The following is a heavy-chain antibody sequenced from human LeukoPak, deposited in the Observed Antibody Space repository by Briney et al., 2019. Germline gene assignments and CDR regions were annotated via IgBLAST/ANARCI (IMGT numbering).Heavy chain of an antibody. CDR1: GFMFSNYT. V-gene: IGHV3-21*04. D-gene: IGHD3-10*01. Sequence: GGSLRPSCTASGFMFSNYTMNWVRQAPGKGLEWVSSISSGGTFMYYVDSVKGRFTISRDNAKNSHFLQMNSLRTEDTAFYYCAKDIDYGSGSYYKSLDYWGQGTLVTVSS. CDR3: AKDIDYGSGSYYKSLDY. J-gene: IGHJ4*02. CDR2: ISSGGTFM.